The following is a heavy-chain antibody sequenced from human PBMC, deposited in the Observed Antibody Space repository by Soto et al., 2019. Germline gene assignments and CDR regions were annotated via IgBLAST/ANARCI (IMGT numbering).Heavy chain of an antibody. CDR1: GFTFSSYA. CDR3: AKDEYSNFSYYYYYYGMDV. D-gene: IGHD4-4*01. V-gene: IGHV3-23*01. CDR2: ISGSGGST. Sequence: GGSLRLSCAASGFTFSSYAMSWVRQAPGKGLEWVSAISGSGGSTYYADSVKGRFTISRDNSKNTLYLQMNSLRAEDTAVYYCAKDEYSNFSYYYYYYGMDVWGQGTTVTVSS. J-gene: IGHJ6*02.